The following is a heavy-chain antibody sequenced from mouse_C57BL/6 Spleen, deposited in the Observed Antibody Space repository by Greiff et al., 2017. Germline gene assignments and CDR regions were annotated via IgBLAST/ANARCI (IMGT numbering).Heavy chain of an antibody. D-gene: IGHD3-2*02. CDR2: IDPSDSET. V-gene: IGHV1-52*01. CDR1: GYTFTSYW. Sequence: QVQLKQPGAELVRPGSSVKLSCKASGYTFTSYWMHWVKQRPIQGLEWIGNIDPSDSETHYNQKFKDKATLTVDKSSSTAYMQLSSLTSEDSAVYYCSRQLRLPNYFDYWGQGTTLTVSS. J-gene: IGHJ2*01. CDR3: SRQLRLPNYFDY.